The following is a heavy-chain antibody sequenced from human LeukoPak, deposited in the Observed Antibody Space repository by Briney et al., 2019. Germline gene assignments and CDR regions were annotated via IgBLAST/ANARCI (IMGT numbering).Heavy chain of an antibody. V-gene: IGHV4-39*07. Sequence: ASETLSLTCAVSGGSITSSKYFWGWIRQPPGKELEWVGIVSYSGTTYYNPSIKSGVTISTDTSKNQFSLKLTSVTAADTAVYYCAGLGVMVLVYQFEYWGRGTPVTVSS. CDR3: AGLGVMVLVYQFEY. CDR1: GGSITSSKYF. CDR2: VSYSGTT. D-gene: IGHD2-8*01. J-gene: IGHJ4*02.